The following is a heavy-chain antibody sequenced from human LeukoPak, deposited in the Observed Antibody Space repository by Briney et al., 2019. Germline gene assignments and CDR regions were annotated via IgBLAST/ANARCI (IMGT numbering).Heavy chain of an antibody. CDR1: GGSISSSSYY. CDR3: ARDQYLGATIDY. D-gene: IGHD1-26*01. CDR2: IYYSGST. Sequence: SETLSLTCTVSGGSISSSSYYWGWIRQPPGKGLEWIGSIYYSGSTYYNPSFKSRVTISVDTSKNQFSLKLSSVTAADTAVYYCARDQYLGATIDYWGQGTLVTVSS. J-gene: IGHJ4*02. V-gene: IGHV4-39*07.